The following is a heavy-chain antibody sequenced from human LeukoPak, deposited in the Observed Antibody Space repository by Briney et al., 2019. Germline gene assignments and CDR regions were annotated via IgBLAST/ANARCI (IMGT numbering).Heavy chain of an antibody. Sequence: SETLSLTCTVSGGSISSGGYYWSWIRQHPGKGLERIGYIYYSGSTYYNPSLKSRVTISVDTSKNQFSLKLSSVTAADTAVYYCARSYGSGSYYNPNWFDPWGQGTLVTVSS. CDR1: GGSISSGGYY. CDR2: IYYSGST. D-gene: IGHD3-10*01. J-gene: IGHJ5*02. V-gene: IGHV4-31*03. CDR3: ARSYGSGSYYNPNWFDP.